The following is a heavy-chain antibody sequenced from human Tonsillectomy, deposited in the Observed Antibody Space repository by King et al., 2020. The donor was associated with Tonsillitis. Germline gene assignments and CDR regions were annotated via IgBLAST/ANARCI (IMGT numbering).Heavy chain of an antibody. Sequence: VQLVESGGGLVQPGGSLRLSCAASGFTFSSYDMHWVRQATGKGLEWVSAIGTAGDTYYPGSVKGRFTISRENAKNSLYLQMNSLRAGDTAVYYCARVLSEDDAFYIWGQGTMVTVSS. CDR1: GFTFSSYD. CDR2: IGTAGDT. J-gene: IGHJ3*02. D-gene: IGHD3-3*02. V-gene: IGHV3-13*01. CDR3: ARVLSEDDAFYI.